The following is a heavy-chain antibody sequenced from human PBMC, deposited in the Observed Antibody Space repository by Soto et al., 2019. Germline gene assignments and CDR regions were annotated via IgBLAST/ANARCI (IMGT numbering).Heavy chain of an antibody. V-gene: IGHV1-69*02. J-gene: IGHJ2*01. CDR1: GGTFSSYT. Sequence: QVQLVQSGAVVKKPGSSVTVSCKASGGTFSSYTISWVRQAPGQGLEWMGRIIPILGIAKYAQKFQGRVTITPDKTTSPAYMELSSLSSEDTAVYYCAIRRFGRNTWYFDLWGRGTLVPVSS. CDR3: AIRRFGRNTWYFDL. CDR2: IIPILGIA. D-gene: IGHD3-10*01.